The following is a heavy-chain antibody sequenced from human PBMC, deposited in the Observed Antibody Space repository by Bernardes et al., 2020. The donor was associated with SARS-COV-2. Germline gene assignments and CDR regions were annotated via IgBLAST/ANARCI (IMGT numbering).Heavy chain of an antibody. CDR3: TTAAAGIHDAFDI. CDR2: INSKTDGGTT. J-gene: IGHJ3*02. CDR1: GFTFSNAW. D-gene: IGHD6-13*01. V-gene: IGHV3-15*07. Sequence: GGSLRLSCAASGFTFSNAWLNWFRQAPGKGLEWVGRINSKTDGGTTDYAAPVKGRFTISRDESKNMLYLQMNSLKTEDTAVYYCTTAAAGIHDAFDIWGQGTMVNVSS.